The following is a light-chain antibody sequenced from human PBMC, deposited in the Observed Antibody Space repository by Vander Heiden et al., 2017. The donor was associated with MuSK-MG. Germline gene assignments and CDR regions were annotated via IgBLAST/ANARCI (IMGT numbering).Light chain of an antibody. Sequence: NFMLPPPHSVSESPWKTVTISCTRSSGSIASTYVQWYLQRPGSAPTTVIYGDNQRPSGVPDRFSGSIDSSSKSASLTISGLKTEDEADYYCQSYDSSNRVFGGGTKLTVL. CDR1: SGSIASTY. V-gene: IGLV6-57*04. J-gene: IGLJ3*02. CDR2: GDN. CDR3: QSYDSSNRV.